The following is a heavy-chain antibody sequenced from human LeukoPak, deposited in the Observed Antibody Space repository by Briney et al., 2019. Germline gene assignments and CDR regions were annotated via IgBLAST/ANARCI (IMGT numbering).Heavy chain of an antibody. CDR3: ARGGPGGYSGYDGFDAFDI. Sequence: ASVKVSCTASGGTFSSYAISWVRQAPGQGLEWMGRIIPILGIANYAQKFQGRVTITADKSTSTAYMELSSLRSEDTAVYYCARGGPGGYSGYDGFDAFDIWGQGTMVTVSS. D-gene: IGHD5-12*01. CDR2: IIPILGIA. CDR1: GGTFSSYA. V-gene: IGHV1-69*04. J-gene: IGHJ3*02.